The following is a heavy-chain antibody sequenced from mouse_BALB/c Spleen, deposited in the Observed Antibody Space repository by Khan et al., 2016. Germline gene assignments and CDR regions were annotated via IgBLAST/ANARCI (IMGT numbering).Heavy chain of an antibody. J-gene: IGHJ2*01. CDR1: DYTFNNYW. D-gene: IGHD1-1*02. V-gene: IGHV1-9*01. CDR2: ILPGSDST. CDR3: AVGLYGHFDY. Sequence: QVQLQQSGAELMEPGASVKISCKATDYTFNNYWIEWLKQRPGHGLEWIGEILPGSDSTNYNEKFKDKATFTTDTSSNTAYMQLSSLTSEDSAVYYRAVGLYGHFDYWCQGTTLTVSS.